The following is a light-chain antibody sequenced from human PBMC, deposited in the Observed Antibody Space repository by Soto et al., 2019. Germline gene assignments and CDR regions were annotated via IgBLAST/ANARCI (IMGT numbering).Light chain of an antibody. CDR1: KEIDTF. CDR3: PQYDRLPIT. Sequence: DIQMTQYPSSLSSSVEHRVTITCLPSKEIDTFLTWYQQKPGRAPVLLIYEAANLATGVPPRFSGSGSGRDFTLTISSLQPEDIAAYYCPQYDRLPITFGQGTRLEIK. V-gene: IGKV1-33*01. J-gene: IGKJ5*01. CDR2: EAA.